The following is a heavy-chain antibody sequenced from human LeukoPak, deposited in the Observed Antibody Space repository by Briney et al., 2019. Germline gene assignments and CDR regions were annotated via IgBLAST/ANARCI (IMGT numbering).Heavy chain of an antibody. D-gene: IGHD3-22*01. V-gene: IGHV1-18*01. J-gene: IGHJ4*02. Sequence: ASVKVSCKASGYTFTSYGISWVRQAPGQGLECMGWISAYNGNTNYAQKLQGRVTMTTDTSTSTAYMELRSLRSDDTAVYYCARAAISKDSSGYFYWGQGTLVTVSS. CDR3: ARAAISKDSSGYFY. CDR1: GYTFTSYG. CDR2: ISAYNGNT.